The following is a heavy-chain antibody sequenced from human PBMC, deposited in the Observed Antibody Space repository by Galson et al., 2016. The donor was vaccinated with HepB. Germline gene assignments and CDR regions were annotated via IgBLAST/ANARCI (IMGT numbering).Heavy chain of an antibody. D-gene: IGHD3-3*01. CDR3: ARGLRWSGFFKIYFYYGMDV. J-gene: IGHJ6*02. Sequence: SLRLSCAASGFTFSSHSMHWARQAPGKGLEWVAVISHDGGNHFYADSVKGRFTISRDNSKNTLYLQMNRLKPDDTAVYFCARGLRWSGFFKIYFYYGMDVWRQGTTVTVSS. V-gene: IGHV3-30*14. CDR2: ISHDGGNH. CDR1: GFTFSSHS.